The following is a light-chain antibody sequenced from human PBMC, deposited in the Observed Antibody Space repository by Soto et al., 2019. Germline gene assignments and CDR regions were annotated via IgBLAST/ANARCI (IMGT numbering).Light chain of an antibody. J-gene: IGKJ4*01. CDR3: MQGTHWPLT. CDR1: QSLVFSDGQTY. CDR2: KVS. V-gene: IGKV2-30*01. Sequence: DVVMTQSPLSLPVTLGQPASISCRSSQSLVFSDGQTYLNWFQQRPGQSPRRLIYKVSNRGSGVPDRLSGSGSGSDFTLKISRVEAEDVGFYYCMQGTHWPLTCGGGINVDIK.